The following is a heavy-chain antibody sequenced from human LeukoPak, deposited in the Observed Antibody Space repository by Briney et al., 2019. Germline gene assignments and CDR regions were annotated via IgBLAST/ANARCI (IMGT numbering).Heavy chain of an antibody. V-gene: IGHV4-39*07. CDR3: ARGSGSYYDSYFDL. Sequence: SETLSLTCTVSGGSISSSNYYWGWIRQPPGKGLEWIATISYSGSTYYNPSLKSRVTISVDTSKNQFSLNLNSVTAADTAVYYCARGSGSYYDSYFDLWGRGTLVTVSS. J-gene: IGHJ2*01. CDR1: GGSISSSNYY. CDR2: ISYSGST. D-gene: IGHD1-26*01.